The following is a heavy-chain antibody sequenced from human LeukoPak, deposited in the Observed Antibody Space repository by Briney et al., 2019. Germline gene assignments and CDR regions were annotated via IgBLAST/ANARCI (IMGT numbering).Heavy chain of an antibody. CDR1: GFTFSSYA. D-gene: IGHD2-21*02. CDR3: ASPCGGDCYSFDY. V-gene: IGHV3-30-3*01. CDR2: ISYDGSNK. J-gene: IGHJ4*02. Sequence: GGSLRLSCAASGFTFSSYAMHWVRQAPGKGLEWVAVISYDGSNKYYADSVKGRFTISRDNSKNTLYLQMNSLRAEDTAVYYYASPCGGDCYSFDYWGQGTLVTVSS.